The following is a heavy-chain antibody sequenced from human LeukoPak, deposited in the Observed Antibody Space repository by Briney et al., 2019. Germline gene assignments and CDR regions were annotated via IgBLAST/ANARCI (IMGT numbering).Heavy chain of an antibody. CDR3: ARGGSYFDISGYYFY. J-gene: IGHJ4*02. CDR1: GFTVGSNT. CDR2: IYSGGST. V-gene: IGHV3-66*01. Sequence: GGSLRLSCAASGFTVGSNTMGWVRQAPGKGLEGVSIIYSGGSTSYADSVKGRFTISRDNSQNTLYLQMNSLRTEDTAVYYCARGGSYFDISGYYFYWGQGTLVTVSS. D-gene: IGHD3-22*01.